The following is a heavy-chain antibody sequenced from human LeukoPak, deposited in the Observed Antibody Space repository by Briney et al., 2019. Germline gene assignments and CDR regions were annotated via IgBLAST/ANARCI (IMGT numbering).Heavy chain of an antibody. CDR1: GFTFSSYS. V-gene: IGHV3-48*02. D-gene: IGHD6-13*01. CDR2: ISSSSSTI. CDR3: ARDRLGIAAADAIDY. Sequence: GGSLRLSCAASGFTFSSYSMNWVRQAPGKGLEGVSYISSSSSTIYYADSVKGRFTISRDNAKNSLYLQMNSLRDEDTAVYYCARDRLGIAAADAIDYWGQGTMVTVSS. J-gene: IGHJ4*02.